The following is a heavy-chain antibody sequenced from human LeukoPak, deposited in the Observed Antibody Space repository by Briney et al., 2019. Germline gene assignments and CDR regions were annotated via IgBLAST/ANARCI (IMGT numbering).Heavy chain of an antibody. V-gene: IGHV4-34*01. Sequence: SETLSLTCAVYGGSFSGYYWSWIRLPPGKGLEWIGEINHSGSTNYNPSLKSRVTISVDTSKNQFSLKLSSVTAADTAVYYCARGGYDYSNYALDYWGQGTLVTVSS. CDR2: INHSGST. CDR3: ARGGYDYSNYALDY. CDR1: GGSFSGYY. D-gene: IGHD4-4*01. J-gene: IGHJ4*02.